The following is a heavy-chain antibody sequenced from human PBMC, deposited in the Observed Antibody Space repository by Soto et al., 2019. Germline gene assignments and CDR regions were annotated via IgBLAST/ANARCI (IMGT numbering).Heavy chain of an antibody. CDR2: ISYDGSNK. J-gene: IGHJ3*02. V-gene: IGHV3-30*18. D-gene: IGHD5-18*01. CDR1: GFTFSSYG. Sequence: ESGGGVVQPGRSLRLSCAASGFTFSSYGMHWVRQAPGKGLEWVAVISYDGSNKYYADSVKGRFTISRDNSKNTLYLQMNSLRAEDTAVYYCAKSLGTGDAFDIWGQGTMVTVSS. CDR3: AKSLGTGDAFDI.